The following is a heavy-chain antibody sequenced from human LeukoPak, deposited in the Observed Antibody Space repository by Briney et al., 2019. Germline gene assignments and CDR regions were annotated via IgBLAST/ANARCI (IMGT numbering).Heavy chain of an antibody. CDR1: GFIFNNYA. J-gene: IGHJ4*02. CDR3: AKEFRLVGNPYLDY. V-gene: IGHV3-23*01. CDR2: ISGSGDGT. D-gene: IGHD3-9*01. Sequence: GGSLRLSCVASGFIFNNYAMSWVRQTPDKGLEWVAGISGSGDGTWYADSVKGRFTIYRDSPKNTLYLQMTSLRADDTAVYYCAKEFRLVGNPYLDYWGQGTLVTVSS.